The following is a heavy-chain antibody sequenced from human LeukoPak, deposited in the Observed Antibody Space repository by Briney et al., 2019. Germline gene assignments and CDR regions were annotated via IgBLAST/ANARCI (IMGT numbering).Heavy chain of an antibody. CDR1: RYTFTGYY. D-gene: IGHD2-2*01. Sequence: ASVNVSCKASRYTFTGYYMHWVRQAPGQGLEWMGWINPNSGGTNYVQKFQGRVTLTRHASIRTAYMEMSRLTSDDTAVYYCAINCSSTSCYDGDYYYGMDVWGQGTTVTVSS. CDR2: INPNSGGT. J-gene: IGHJ6*02. V-gene: IGHV1-2*02. CDR3: AINCSSTSCYDGDYYYGMDV.